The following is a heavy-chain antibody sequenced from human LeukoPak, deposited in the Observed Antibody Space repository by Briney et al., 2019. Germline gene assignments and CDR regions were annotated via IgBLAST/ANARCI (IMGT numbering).Heavy chain of an antibody. CDR3: AMAVFGSGWTLDY. CDR1: GFTFSSYG. D-gene: IGHD6-19*01. V-gene: IGHV3-23*01. J-gene: IGHJ4*02. CDR2: ISGSGGRT. Sequence: GGSLRLSCAASGFTFSSYGMHWVRQAPGKGLEWVSTISGSGGRTSYADSVKGRFNISRDNSKNTMYLQVNSLRAEDTAVYYCAMAVFGSGWTLDYWGQGTLVTVPS.